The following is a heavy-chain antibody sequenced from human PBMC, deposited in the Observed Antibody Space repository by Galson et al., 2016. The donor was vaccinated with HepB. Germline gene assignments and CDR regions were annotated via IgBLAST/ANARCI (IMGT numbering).Heavy chain of an antibody. V-gene: IGHV4-34*01. CDR2: ISHSGST. CDR3: ARSPTDFWSGRGYFDS. Sequence: SETLSLTCGVYGGSLSGFFWNWVRQPPGKGLEWIGEISHSGSTSYNTSLKNRVTISVDTSNNQFSLKLTSVTAADTAVYYCARSPTDFWSGRGYFDSWGQGNTVTVSS. D-gene: IGHD3-3*01. J-gene: IGHJ4*02. CDR1: GGSLSGFF.